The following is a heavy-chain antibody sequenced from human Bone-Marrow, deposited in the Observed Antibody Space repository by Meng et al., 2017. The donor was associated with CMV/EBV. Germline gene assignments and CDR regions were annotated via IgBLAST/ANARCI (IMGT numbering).Heavy chain of an antibody. J-gene: IGHJ6*02. Sequence: GESLKISCAASGFTFSSYWMSWVRQAPGKGLEWVANIKQDGSEKYYVDSVKGRFTISRDNAKNSLYLQMNSLRAEDTAVYYCARGALLWFGELLYSSYYYGMDVWGQGTTVTVSS. CDR3: ARGALLWFGELLYSSYYYGMDV. V-gene: IGHV3-7*01. CDR1: GFTFSSYW. CDR2: IKQDGSEK. D-gene: IGHD3-10*01.